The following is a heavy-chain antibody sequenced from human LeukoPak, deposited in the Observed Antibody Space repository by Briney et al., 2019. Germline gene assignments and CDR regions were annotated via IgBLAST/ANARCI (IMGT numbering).Heavy chain of an antibody. V-gene: IGHV3-23*01. Sequence: GGSLRLSCAASGFTFSSYAMSWVRQAPGEWLEWVSAISGSGGSTYYADSVKGRFTISRDNSKNTLYLQMNSLRAEDTAVYYCAKDPGDSSGYFRVFDYWGQGTLVTVSS. CDR3: AKDPGDSSGYFRVFDY. J-gene: IGHJ4*02. CDR1: GFTFSSYA. D-gene: IGHD3-22*01. CDR2: ISGSGGST.